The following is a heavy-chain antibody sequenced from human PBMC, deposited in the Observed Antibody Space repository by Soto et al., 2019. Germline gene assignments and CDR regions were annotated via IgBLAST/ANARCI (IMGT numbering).Heavy chain of an antibody. J-gene: IGHJ6*03. Sequence: GGSLRLSCAASGFTFSSYVMRWVRQAPGKGLEWVSTIDDRGTGTYYADSVKGRFTISRDNSKNTLYLQMNSLRVEDTAVYYCAKPHALYYMDVWGKGTTVTVSS. V-gene: IGHV3-23*01. CDR1: GFTFSSYV. CDR3: AKPHALYYMDV. CDR2: IDDRGTGT.